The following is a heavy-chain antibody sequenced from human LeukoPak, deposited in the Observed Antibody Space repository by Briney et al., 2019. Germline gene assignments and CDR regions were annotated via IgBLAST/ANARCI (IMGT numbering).Heavy chain of an antibody. CDR2: INHSGST. D-gene: IGHD2-15*01. V-gene: IGHV4-34*01. CDR3: ERVDIVEANP. J-gene: IGHJ5*02. Sequence: PSETLSLTCAVYGGSFSGYYWSWIRQPPGKGLEWIGEINHSGSTNYNPSLKSRVTISVDTSKNQFSLKLSSVTAADTAAYYCERVDIVEANPWGQGTLVTVSS. CDR1: GGSFSGYY.